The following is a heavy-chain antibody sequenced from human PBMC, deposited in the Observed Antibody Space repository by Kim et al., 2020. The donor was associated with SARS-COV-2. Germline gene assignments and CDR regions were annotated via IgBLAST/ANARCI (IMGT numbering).Heavy chain of an antibody. D-gene: IGHD6-6*01. J-gene: IGHJ4*02. CDR1: GGSISSSSYY. CDR3: ARRPSSSRAFDY. V-gene: IGHV4-39*01. Sequence: SETLSLTCTVSGGSISSSSYYWGWIRQPPGKGLEWIGSIYYSGSTYYNPSLKSRVTISVDTSKNQFSLKLSSVTAADTAVYYCARRPSSSRAFDYWGQGTLVTVSS. CDR2: IYYSGST.